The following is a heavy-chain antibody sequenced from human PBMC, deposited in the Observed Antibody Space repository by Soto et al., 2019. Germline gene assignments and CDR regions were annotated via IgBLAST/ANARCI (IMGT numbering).Heavy chain of an antibody. CDR1: GFTFSRYA. J-gene: IGHJ4*02. Sequence: GGSLRLSCAASGFTFSRYAMSWVRQAPGKGLEWVSAISGSGGSTYYADSVKGRFTISRDNSKNTLYLQMNSLRAEDTAVYYCAKNPDRTNYFDYWGQGTLVTVSS. CDR2: ISGSGGST. CDR3: AKNPDRTNYFDY. V-gene: IGHV3-23*01.